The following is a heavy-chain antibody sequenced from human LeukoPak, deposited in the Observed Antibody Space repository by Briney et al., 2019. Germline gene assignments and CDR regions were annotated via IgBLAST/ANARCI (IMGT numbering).Heavy chain of an antibody. CDR1: GYIFTGNY. D-gene: IGHD3-10*01. CDR2: IDPNSGGT. CDR3: ARAVGGDGSGSL. Sequence: ASVKVSCKASGYIFTGNYIHWVRQAPGQGLEWMGWIDPNSGGTKYAQKFQGRVTMTRDTSISTVYMELSRLRSDDTAVYYCARAVGGDGSGSLWGPGTLVTVSS. J-gene: IGHJ4*02. V-gene: IGHV1-2*02.